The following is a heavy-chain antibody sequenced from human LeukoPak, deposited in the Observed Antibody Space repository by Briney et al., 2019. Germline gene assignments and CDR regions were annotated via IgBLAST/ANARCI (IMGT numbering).Heavy chain of an antibody. CDR3: ARQRGANWFDP. CDR2: IDPSDSYT. Sequence: GGSLRLSCKGSGYTFTTYWINGVRQLPGKGLEWMGRIDPSDSYTKYSPSFEGHVTISADKSISTAYLQWSSLKASDTAMYYCARQRGANWFDPWGQGTLVTVSS. J-gene: IGHJ5*02. V-gene: IGHV5-10-1*01. D-gene: IGHD5-24*01. CDR1: GYTFTTYW.